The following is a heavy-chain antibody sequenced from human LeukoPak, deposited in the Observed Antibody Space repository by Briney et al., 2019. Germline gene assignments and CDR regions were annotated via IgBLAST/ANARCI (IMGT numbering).Heavy chain of an antibody. V-gene: IGHV3-21*01. J-gene: IGHJ4*02. Sequence: GGSLRLSCAASGFTFSSYSMNWVRQAPGKGLEWVSSISSSSSYIYYADSVKGRFTISRDNAKNSLYLQMNSLRAGDTAVYYCARGRPANYYSSSFSFDYWGQGTLVTVSS. CDR1: GFTFSSYS. CDR3: ARGRPANYYSSSFSFDY. D-gene: IGHD6-6*01. CDR2: ISSSSSYI.